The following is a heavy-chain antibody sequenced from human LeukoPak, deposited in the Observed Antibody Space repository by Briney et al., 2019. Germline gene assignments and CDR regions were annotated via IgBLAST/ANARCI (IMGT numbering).Heavy chain of an antibody. CDR2: IRAYKGNT. D-gene: IGHD6-13*01. CDR1: GYTFTSYG. CDR3: ASDRDIAAAGTYYYYYYGMDV. J-gene: IGHJ6*02. V-gene: IGHV1-18*01. Sequence: EGSVKVSCKPSGYTFTSYGISCVRQAPGQGREWMGWIRAYKGNTNYTQKLQGRVTMTTDTSTSTAYMEQRSLRSDDTAVYYCASDRDIAAAGTYYYYYYGMDVWGQGTTVTVS.